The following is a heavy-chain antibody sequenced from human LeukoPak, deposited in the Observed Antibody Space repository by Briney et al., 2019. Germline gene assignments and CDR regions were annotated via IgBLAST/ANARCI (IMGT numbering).Heavy chain of an antibody. J-gene: IGHJ4*02. CDR1: GGSFSGYY. V-gene: IGHV4-34*01. Sequence: KPSETLSLTCAVYGGSFSGYYWSWIRQPPGKGLEWIGEINHSGSTNYNPSLKSRVTISVDTSKNQFSLKLSSVTAADTAVYYCARHQYDILTGYSDYWGQGTLVTVSS. CDR3: ARHQYDILTGYSDY. CDR2: INHSGST. D-gene: IGHD3-9*01.